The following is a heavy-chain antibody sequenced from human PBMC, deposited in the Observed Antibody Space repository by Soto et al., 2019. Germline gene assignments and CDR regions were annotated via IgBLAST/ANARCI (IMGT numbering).Heavy chain of an antibody. D-gene: IGHD5-12*01. Sequence: QVQLVQSGAEVKKPGASVKVSCKASGYTFTGYYMHWVRQAPGQGLEWMGWINPNSGGTNYAQKFQGWVTMTRDTSSSTAYMELSRLRSDDTAVYYCARDGAGGYSGSDQSGTFDYWGQGTLVTVSS. CDR2: INPNSGGT. V-gene: IGHV1-2*04. CDR1: GYTFTGYY. J-gene: IGHJ4*02. CDR3: ARDGAGGYSGSDQSGTFDY.